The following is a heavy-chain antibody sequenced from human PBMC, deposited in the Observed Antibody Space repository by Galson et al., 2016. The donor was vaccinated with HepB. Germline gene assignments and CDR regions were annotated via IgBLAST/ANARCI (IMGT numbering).Heavy chain of an antibody. D-gene: IGHD1-1*01. Sequence: SLRLSCAASGFVFSHFGLSWVRQAPGKGLEWVASISTRRTTYYSDSVQGRFTISRDNSNNTLYLQMNGLRAEDTAVYYCAKERLVRRIFDHWGQGTLVTVSP. CDR3: AKERLVRRIFDH. CDR1: GFVFSHFG. CDR2: ISTRRTT. J-gene: IGHJ4*02. V-gene: IGHV3-23*01.